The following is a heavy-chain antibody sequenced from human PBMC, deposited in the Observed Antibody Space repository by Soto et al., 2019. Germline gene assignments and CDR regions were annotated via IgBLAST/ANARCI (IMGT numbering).Heavy chain of an antibody. CDR1: GFTFSSYG. CDR2: IWYDGSNK. D-gene: IGHD3-3*01. J-gene: IGHJ4*02. Sequence: PGGSLRLSCAASGFTFSSYGMHWVRQAPGKGLEWVAVIWYDGSNKYYADSVKGRFTISRDNSKNTLYLQMNSLRAEDTAVYYCARASDDFWSGYYDFDYWGQGTLVTVSS. V-gene: IGHV3-33*01. CDR3: ARASDDFWSGYYDFDY.